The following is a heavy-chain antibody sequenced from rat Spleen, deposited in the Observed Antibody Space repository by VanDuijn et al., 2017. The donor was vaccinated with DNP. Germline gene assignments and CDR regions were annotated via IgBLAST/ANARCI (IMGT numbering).Heavy chain of an antibody. CDR3: TRKLTGSANYYFHY. J-gene: IGHJ2*01. V-gene: IGHV5-17*01. CDR2: ISYDGSRT. Sequence: EVQLVESGGGLVQPGRSLKLSCAASGFTFSDYAMAWVRQAPKKGLEWVATISYDGSRTYYRDSVKGRFTISRDNAKNALFLQMNSLRSEDTATYYCTRKLTGSANYYFHYWGQGVMVTVSS. CDR1: GFTFSDYA. D-gene: IGHD5-1*01.